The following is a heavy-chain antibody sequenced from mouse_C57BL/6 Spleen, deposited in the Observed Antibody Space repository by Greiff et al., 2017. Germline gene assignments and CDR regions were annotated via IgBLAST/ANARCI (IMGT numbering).Heavy chain of an antibody. CDR2: IHPNSGST. CDR3: ARDSIYYGNWLDY. CDR1: GYTFTSYW. D-gene: IGHD2-1*01. V-gene: IGHV1-64*01. Sequence: QVQLQQPGAELVKPGASVKLSCKASGYTFTSYWMHWVKQRPGQGLEWIGMIHPNSGSTNYNEKFKSKATLTVDKSSSTAYMQLSSLTSEDSAVYYCARDSIYYGNWLDYWGQGTTLTVAS. J-gene: IGHJ2*01.